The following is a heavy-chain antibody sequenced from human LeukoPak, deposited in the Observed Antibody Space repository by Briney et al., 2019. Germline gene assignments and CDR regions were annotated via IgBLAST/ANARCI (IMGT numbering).Heavy chain of an antibody. CDR3: TTGVRGD. V-gene: IGHV3-15*01. J-gene: IGHJ4*02. CDR1: GFPFTYAL. Sequence: GGALRPPWPPPGFPFTYALMNLVRQAPRKGLEWVGRITSKTDGGTTDYAAPVKGRFTISRDDSKNMLYLQMNSLKTEDTAVYYCTTGVRGDWGQGTLVTVSS. CDR2: ITSKTDGGTT. D-gene: IGHD3-10*01.